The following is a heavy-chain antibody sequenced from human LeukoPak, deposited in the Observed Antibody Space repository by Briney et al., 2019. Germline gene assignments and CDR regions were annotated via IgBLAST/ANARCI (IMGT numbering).Heavy chain of an antibody. CDR1: GYSFTGYW. D-gene: IGHD1-1*01. V-gene: IGHV5-10-1*01. CDR3: ARRNDWKYAFQI. Sequence: EESLKISCKGSGYSFTGYWINWVRQMPGKGLEWMGMIDPSDSYTSYSPSFQGHVTISADKSISTAYLQWSSLKASDTAMYYCARRNDWKYAFQIWGQGTMVTVSS. CDR2: IDPSDSYT. J-gene: IGHJ3*02.